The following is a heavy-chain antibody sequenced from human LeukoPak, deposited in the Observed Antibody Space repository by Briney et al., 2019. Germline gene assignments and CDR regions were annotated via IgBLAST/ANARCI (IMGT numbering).Heavy chain of an antibody. CDR3: ACDKSVVATPLAY. CDR1: GLTFSSYE. CDR2: ISSSGFTI. Sequence: GGSLRLSCAAPGLTFSSYEMNWVRQAPGKGLEWVSYISSSGFTIYYADSVKGRFTISSENAKRSLYLQRNSQRAEYTPVCYCACDKSVVATPLAYWGQGSLVTVSS. D-gene: IGHD1-26*01. J-gene: IGHJ4*02. V-gene: IGHV3-48*03.